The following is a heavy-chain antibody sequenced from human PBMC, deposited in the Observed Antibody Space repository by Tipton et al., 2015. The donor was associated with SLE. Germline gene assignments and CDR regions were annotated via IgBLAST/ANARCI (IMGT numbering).Heavy chain of an antibody. CDR1: GGSISSSSYY. Sequence: TLSLTCTVSGGSISSSSYYWGWIRQPPGKGLEWIGEINHSGSTNYNPSLKSRVTISVDTSKNQFSLKLSSVTAADTAVYYCARGGWQLVTYAFDIWGQGTMVTVSS. D-gene: IGHD6-13*01. CDR3: ARGGWQLVTYAFDI. CDR2: INHSGST. J-gene: IGHJ3*02. V-gene: IGHV4-39*07.